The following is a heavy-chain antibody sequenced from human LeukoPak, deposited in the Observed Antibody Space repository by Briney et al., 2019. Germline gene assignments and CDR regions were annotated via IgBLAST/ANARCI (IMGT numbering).Heavy chain of an antibody. Sequence: GGSLRLSCAASGFTFSSYSMNWVRQAPGKGLEWVSYISSSSSTIYYADSVKGRFTISRDNAKNSLYLQMNSLRAEDTAVYYCARAGSSWYVDFDYWGQGTLVTVSS. CDR2: ISSSSSTI. V-gene: IGHV3-48*01. CDR3: ARAGSSWYVDFDY. D-gene: IGHD6-13*01. J-gene: IGHJ4*02. CDR1: GFTFSSYS.